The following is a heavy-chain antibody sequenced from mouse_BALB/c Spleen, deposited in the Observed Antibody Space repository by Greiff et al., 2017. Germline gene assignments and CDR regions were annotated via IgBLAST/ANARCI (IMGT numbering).Heavy chain of an antibody. J-gene: IGHJ4*01. CDR1: GFTFSDYY. CDR3: ARDAFYGNYFMDY. D-gene: IGHD2-10*01. Sequence: EVMLVESGGGLVKPGGSLKLSCAASGFTFSDYYMYWVRQTPEKRLEWVATISDGGSYTYYPDSVKGRFTISRDNAKNNLYLQMSSLKSEDTAMYYCARDAFYGNYFMDYWGQGTSVTVSS. CDR2: ISDGGSYT. V-gene: IGHV5-4*02.